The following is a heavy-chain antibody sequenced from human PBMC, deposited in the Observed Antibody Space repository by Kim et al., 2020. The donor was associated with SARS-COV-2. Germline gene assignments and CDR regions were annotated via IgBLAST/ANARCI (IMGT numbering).Heavy chain of an antibody. Sequence: ASVKVSCKASGYTFTSYYMHWVRQAPGQGLEWMGIINPSGGSTSYAQKFQGRVTMTRDTSTSTVYMELSSLRSEDTAVYYCARGGMDDILTGYYRVFYYYYMDVWGKGTTVTVSS. CDR2: INPSGGST. J-gene: IGHJ6*03. D-gene: IGHD3-9*01. V-gene: IGHV1-46*01. CDR3: ARGGMDDILTGYYRVFYYYYMDV. CDR1: GYTFTSYY.